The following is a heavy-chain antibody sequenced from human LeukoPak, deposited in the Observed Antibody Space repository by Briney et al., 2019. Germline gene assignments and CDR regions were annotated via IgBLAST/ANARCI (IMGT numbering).Heavy chain of an antibody. J-gene: IGHJ6*04. CDR2: INLDGSEK. CDR1: GFIFSTSW. V-gene: IGHV3-7*01. D-gene: IGHD3-10*02. Sequence: TGGSLRLSCTASGFIFSTSWMTWVRQAPGKGLEWVANINLDGSEKYYVDSVKGRFTISRDNAKNSLYLQMNSLRAEDTAVYYCAELGITMIGGVWGKGTTVTISS. CDR3: AELGITMIGGV.